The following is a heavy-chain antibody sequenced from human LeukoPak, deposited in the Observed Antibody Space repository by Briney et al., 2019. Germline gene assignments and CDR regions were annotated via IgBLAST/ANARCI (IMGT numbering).Heavy chain of an antibody. Sequence: QSSETLSLTCAVYGGSFSGYYWSWIRQPPGKGLEWIGEINHSGSTNYNPSLKSRVTISVDTSKNQFSLKLSSVTAADTAVYYCAGARPAYYDTSGYYYFWGQGTLVTVSS. CDR1: GGSFSGYY. CDR3: AGARPAYYDTSGYYYF. V-gene: IGHV4-34*01. CDR2: INHSGST. D-gene: IGHD3-22*01. J-gene: IGHJ4*02.